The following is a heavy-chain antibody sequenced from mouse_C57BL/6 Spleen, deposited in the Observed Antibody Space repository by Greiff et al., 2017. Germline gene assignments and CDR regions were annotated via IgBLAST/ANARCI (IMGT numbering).Heavy chain of an antibody. V-gene: IGHV1-72*01. J-gene: IGHJ3*01. D-gene: IGHD2-5*01. CDR3: ARSEAAYSNCFAD. CDR1: GYTFTSYW. Sequence: QVQLQQPGAELVKPGASVKLSCKASGYTFTSYWMHWVKQRPGPGLEWIGRIYPSSGGTTYNEKFKSKATLTVDTPSSTAYMQLSSLTSEDSAVYDCARSEAAYSNCFADWGQGTLVTVSA. CDR2: IYPSSGGT.